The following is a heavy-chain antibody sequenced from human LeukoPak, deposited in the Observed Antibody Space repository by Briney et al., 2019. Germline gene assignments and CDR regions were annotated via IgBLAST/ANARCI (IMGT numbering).Heavy chain of an antibody. CDR1: GGSISSSY. Sequence: SETPSLTCTVSGGSISSSYWNWIRQPAGKGLEWIGRIYTSRIPNYNPSLRSRVTISVDKSKNQFSLKLSSVTAADTAVYYCASSSSGWYEDYWGQGTLVTVSS. CDR3: ASSSSGWYEDY. J-gene: IGHJ4*02. CDR2: IYTSRIP. D-gene: IGHD6-19*01. V-gene: IGHV4-4*07.